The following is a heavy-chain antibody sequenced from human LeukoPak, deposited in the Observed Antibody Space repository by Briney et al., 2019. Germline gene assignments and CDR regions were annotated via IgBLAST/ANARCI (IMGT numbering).Heavy chain of an antibody. CDR2: IYPGDSDT. D-gene: IGHD3-10*01. J-gene: IGHJ5*02. CDR1: GYSFTSYW. Sequence: GESLKISCKGSGYSFTSYWIAWVRQMPGKGLEWMGIIYPGDSDTTYSPSFQGQVTISADKSISTAYLQWSSLKASDTAMYYCARQTYGSGNYDWFDPWGQGTLVTVSS. CDR3: ARQTYGSGNYDWFDP. V-gene: IGHV5-51*01.